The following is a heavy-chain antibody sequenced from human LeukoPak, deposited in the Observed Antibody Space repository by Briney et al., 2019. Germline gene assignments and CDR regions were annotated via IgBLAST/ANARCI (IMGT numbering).Heavy chain of an antibody. D-gene: IGHD6-13*01. J-gene: IGHJ6*03. Sequence: PGGSLRLSCAASGFTFSSYSMNWVRQAPGKGLEWVSSISSSSSYIYYADSVKGRFTISRDNAKNSLYLQMNSLRAEDTAVYYCARAGAAALSYYYYMDVWGKGTTLTVSS. CDR3: ARAGAAALSYYYYMDV. V-gene: IGHV3-21*01. CDR2: ISSSSSYI. CDR1: GFTFSSYS.